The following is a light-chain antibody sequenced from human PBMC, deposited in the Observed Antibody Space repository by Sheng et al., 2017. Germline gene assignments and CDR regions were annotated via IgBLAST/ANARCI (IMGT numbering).Light chain of an antibody. J-gene: IGKJ2*01. CDR1: QSINSW. CDR3: QQYHSYSYT. V-gene: IGKV1-5*03. Sequence: DIQMTQSPSTLSASVGDRVTITCRASQSINSWLAWYQQKPGKAPKVLIHKASTLQSGVPSRFSGSGSGTEFTLTISSLQPDDCATYYCQQYHSYSYTFGEGTKLEIK. CDR2: KAS.